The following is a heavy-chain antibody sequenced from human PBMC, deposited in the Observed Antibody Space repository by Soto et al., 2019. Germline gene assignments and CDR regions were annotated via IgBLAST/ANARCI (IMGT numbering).Heavy chain of an antibody. D-gene: IGHD2-15*01. CDR1: GFTFSSYG. Sequence: GGSLRLSCAASGFTFSSYGMHWVRQAPGKGLEWVAVISYDGSNKYYADSVKGRFTISRDNSKNTLYLQMNSLRAEDTAVYYCAKGSMRCSGGSCYSDHYYGMDVWGQGTTVTISS. CDR3: AKGSMRCSGGSCYSDHYYGMDV. CDR2: ISYDGSNK. J-gene: IGHJ6*02. V-gene: IGHV3-30*18.